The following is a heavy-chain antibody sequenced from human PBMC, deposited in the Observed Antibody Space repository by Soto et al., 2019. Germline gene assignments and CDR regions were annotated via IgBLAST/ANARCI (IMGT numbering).Heavy chain of an antibody. V-gene: IGHV3-23*01. CDR1: GFTFSSYA. J-gene: IGHJ4*02. Sequence: GGSLRLSCAASGFTFSSYAMTWVHQAPGKGLEWVSAISGSGGSTYYADSVKGRFTISRDNSKNTLYLQMNSLRADDTAVYYCATPIGKEHCSGGSCYSGGDYWGQGTLVTVSS. CDR2: ISGSGGST. D-gene: IGHD2-15*01. CDR3: ATPIGKEHCSGGSCYSGGDY.